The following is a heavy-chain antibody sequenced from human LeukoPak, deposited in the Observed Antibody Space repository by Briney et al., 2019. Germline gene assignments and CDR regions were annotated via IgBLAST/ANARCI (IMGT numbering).Heavy chain of an antibody. Sequence: SETLSLTCAVYGGSFSGYYWSWIRQPPGKGLEWIGEINHSGSTNYNPSLKSRVTISVGTSKNQFSLKLSSVTAADTAVYYCARVPHALVAGNGGGMDVWGQGTTVTVSS. CDR1: GGSFSGYY. J-gene: IGHJ6*02. CDR2: INHSGST. V-gene: IGHV4-34*01. D-gene: IGHD6-19*01. CDR3: ARVPHALVAGNGGGMDV.